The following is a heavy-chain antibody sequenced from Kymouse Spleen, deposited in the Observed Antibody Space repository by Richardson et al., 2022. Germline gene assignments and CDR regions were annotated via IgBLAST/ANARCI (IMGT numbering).Heavy chain of an antibody. D-gene: IGHD6-6*01. CDR2: IGTAGDT. J-gene: IGHJ6*02. CDR3: ARDRGSSPYYYYYGMDV. V-gene: IGHV3-13*01. Sequence: EVQLVESGGGLVQPGGSLRLSCAASGFTFSSYDMHWVRQATGKGLEWVSAIGTAGDTYYPGSVKGRFTISRENAKNSLYLQMNSLRAGDTAVYYCARDRGSSPYYYYYGMDVWGQGTTVTVSS. CDR1: GFTFSSYD.